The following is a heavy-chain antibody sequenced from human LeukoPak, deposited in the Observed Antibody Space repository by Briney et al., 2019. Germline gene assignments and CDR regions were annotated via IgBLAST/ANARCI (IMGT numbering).Heavy chain of an antibody. V-gene: IGHV3-30-3*01. D-gene: IGHD6-13*01. CDR2: ISYDGSNK. CDR3: ARGAAAGTPRLQDYFDY. J-gene: IGHJ4*02. CDR1: GFTFSSYA. Sequence: GGSLRLSCAASGFTFSSYAMHWVRQAPGKGLEWVAVISYDGSNKYYADSVKGRFTISRDNSKNTLYLQMNSLRSEDTAVYYCARGAAAGTPRLQDYFDYWGQGTLVTVSS.